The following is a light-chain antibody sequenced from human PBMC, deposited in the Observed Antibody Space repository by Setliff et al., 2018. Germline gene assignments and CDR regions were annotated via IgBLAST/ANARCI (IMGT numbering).Light chain of an antibody. V-gene: IGLV2-14*03. CDR1: RSDIGAQDS. CDR2: YVN. Sequence: QSVLTQPASVSGPPGQSITISCTGTRSDIGAQDSVSWFQQHPDKAPRLIIFYVNNRPSGVSNRFSGSKSGNTASLTVSGLQAEDEADYYCSSYAGSNNYVFGTGTKVTVL. CDR3: SSYAGSNNYV. J-gene: IGLJ1*01.